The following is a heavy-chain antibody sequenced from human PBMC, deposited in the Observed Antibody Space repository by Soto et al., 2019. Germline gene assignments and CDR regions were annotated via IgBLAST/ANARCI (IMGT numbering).Heavy chain of an antibody. V-gene: IGHV3-33*06. CDR3: VKDHCGGDCYSNPYFDY. CDR1: GFTFSTYG. Sequence: GGSLRLSCAASGFTFSTYGIHWVRQAPGKGLEWLAVIWYDGSKKYYADSVQGRFTISRDNSKNTGYLQMNSPRAEDTAVYYCVKDHCGGDCYSNPYFDYWGQGTLVTVSS. CDR2: IWYDGSKK. J-gene: IGHJ4*02. D-gene: IGHD2-21*02.